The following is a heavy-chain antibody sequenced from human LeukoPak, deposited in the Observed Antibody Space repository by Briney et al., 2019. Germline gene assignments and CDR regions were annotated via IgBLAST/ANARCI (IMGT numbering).Heavy chain of an antibody. J-gene: IGHJ4*02. CDR3: ASRYCSGGTCYGDH. CDR1: GFTFRSYW. D-gene: IGHD2-15*01. Sequence: PGGTLRLSCAASGFTFRSYWMHWVRQAPGKGLVWVSRINGDGSSTNYADSVKGRFTISRDNAKNTLYLQLNNLRAEDTAVYYCASRYCSGGTCYGDHWGQGTLVTVSS. V-gene: IGHV3-74*01. CDR2: INGDGSST.